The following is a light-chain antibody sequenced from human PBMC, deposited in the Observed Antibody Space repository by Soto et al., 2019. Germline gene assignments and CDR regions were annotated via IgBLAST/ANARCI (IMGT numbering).Light chain of an antibody. CDR3: TSPTPGSLYA. CDR1: SGDVGNYNY. J-gene: IGLJ1*01. Sequence: QSVLTQPASVSGSPGQSITISSTGTSGDVGNYNYVSWYQQYPGRVPKLLNYIVSTRPSGVSNRLSGTKSGNTASLTISGLQAEDEADYFCTSPTPGSLYAFGVGTKVPVL. V-gene: IGLV2-14*01. CDR2: IVS.